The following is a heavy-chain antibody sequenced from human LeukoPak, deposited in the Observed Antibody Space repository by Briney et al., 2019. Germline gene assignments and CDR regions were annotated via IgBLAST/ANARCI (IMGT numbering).Heavy chain of an antibody. V-gene: IGHV4-59*01. D-gene: IGHD3-10*01. J-gene: IGHJ6*03. CDR1: GGSISSFY. CDR3: ARDGGLLYYYMDV. CDR2: IYYSGST. Sequence: SETLSLTCTVSGGSISSFYWSWIRQPPGKGLEWIGYIYYSGSTNYNPSLKSRVTISVDTSKNQFSLKLSSVTAADTAVYYCARDGGLLYYYMDVWGKGTTVTVSS.